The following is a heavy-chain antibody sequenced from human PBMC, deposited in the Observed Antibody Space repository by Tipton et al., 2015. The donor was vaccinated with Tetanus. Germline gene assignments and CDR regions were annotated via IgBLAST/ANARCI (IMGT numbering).Heavy chain of an antibody. CDR3: ARGGVDTARGGYFDY. D-gene: IGHD5-18*01. CDR1: GGSVSRSSHD. Sequence: TLSLACTVSGGSVSRSSHDWTWIRQPPGKGLEWIGYVYHSGLTNYTPSLKGRVTISVDTSKNQFSLNLNSVTAADTAVYYCARGGVDTARGGYFDYWGQGSLVTVSS. CDR2: VYHSGLT. J-gene: IGHJ4*02. V-gene: IGHV4-61*01.